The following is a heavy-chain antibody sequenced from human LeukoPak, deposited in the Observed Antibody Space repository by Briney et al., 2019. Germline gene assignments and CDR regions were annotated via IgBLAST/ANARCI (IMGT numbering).Heavy chain of an antibody. CDR2: ISSSSSTI. V-gene: IGHV3-48*04. D-gene: IGHD3-3*01. CDR1: GFTFSSYS. CDR3: AKGLWEWLPNPYDY. J-gene: IGHJ4*02. Sequence: PGGSLRLSCAASGFTFSSYSMNWVRQAPGKGLEWVSYISSSSSTIYYADSVKGRFTISRDNTKNSLYLQMNSLRAEDTAVYYCAKGLWEWLPNPYDYWGQGTLVTVSS.